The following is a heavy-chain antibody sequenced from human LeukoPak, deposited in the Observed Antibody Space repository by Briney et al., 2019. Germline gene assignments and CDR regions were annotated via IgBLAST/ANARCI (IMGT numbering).Heavy chain of an antibody. CDR1: GGTFSSYA. CDR3: ARELPNNVHWFDP. V-gene: IGHV1-69*01. CDR2: IIPTFGTA. Sequence: GSSVKVSCKASGGTFSSYAISWVRQAPGQGLEWMGGIIPTFGTANYAQKFQGRVTITADESTSTAYMELSSLRSEDTAVYYCARELPNNVHWFDPWGQGTLVTVSS. D-gene: IGHD1-14*01. J-gene: IGHJ5*02.